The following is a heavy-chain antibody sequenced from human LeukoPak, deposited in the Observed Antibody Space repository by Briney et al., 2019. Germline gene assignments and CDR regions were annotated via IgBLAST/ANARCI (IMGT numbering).Heavy chain of an antibody. Sequence: SVKVSCKASGGTFSSYAISWVRQAPGQGLEWMGRIIPILGIANYAQKFQGRVTITADKSTSTAYMGLSSLRSEDTAVYYCARVEWASAYCGGDCYHFDYWGQGTLVTVSS. J-gene: IGHJ4*02. CDR2: IIPILGIA. CDR3: ARVEWASAYCGGDCYHFDY. D-gene: IGHD2-21*02. V-gene: IGHV1-69*04. CDR1: GGTFSSYA.